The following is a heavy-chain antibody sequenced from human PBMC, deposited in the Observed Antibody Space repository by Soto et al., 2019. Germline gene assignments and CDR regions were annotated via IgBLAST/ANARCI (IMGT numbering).Heavy chain of an antibody. CDR1: GFTFTNYW. CDR3: ARDHAVADTAY. CDR2: IKPDGSDR. V-gene: IGHV3-7*01. J-gene: IGHJ4*02. Sequence: GGSLRLSCAVSGFTFTNYWMSWVRQAPGKGLEWVANIKPDGSDRYYVDSVKGRFTISRDNAEKSLFLQMNSLRVEDTAVYYCARDHAVADTAYWGQGALVIVS. D-gene: IGHD2-21*02.